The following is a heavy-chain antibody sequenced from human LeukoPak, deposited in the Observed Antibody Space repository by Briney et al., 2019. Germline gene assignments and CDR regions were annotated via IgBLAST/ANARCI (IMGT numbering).Heavy chain of an antibody. V-gene: IGHV3-48*04. CDR3: ARGPHDYADY. J-gene: IGHJ4*02. CDR2: ISSSSSTI. D-gene: IGHD4-17*01. Sequence: SGGSLRLSCAASGFTFSSYSMNWVRQAPGKGLEWVSYISSSSSTIYYADSVKGRFTISRDNAKNSLYLQMNSLRAEDTAVYYCARGPHDYADYWGQGTLVTVS. CDR1: GFTFSSYS.